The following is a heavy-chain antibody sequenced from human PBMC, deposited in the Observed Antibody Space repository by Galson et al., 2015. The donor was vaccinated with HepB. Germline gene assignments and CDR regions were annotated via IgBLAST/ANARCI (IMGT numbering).Heavy chain of an antibody. V-gene: IGHV1-3*01. CDR1: GYTFTSYA. Sequence: SVKVSCKASGYTFTSYAMHWVRQAPGQRLEWMGWINAGNGNTKYSQKFQGRVTITRDTSASTAYMELSSLRSEDTAVYYCARDQGIAAAGPYDAFDIWGQGTMVTVSS. CDR3: ARDQGIAAAGPYDAFDI. D-gene: IGHD6-13*01. CDR2: INAGNGNT. J-gene: IGHJ3*02.